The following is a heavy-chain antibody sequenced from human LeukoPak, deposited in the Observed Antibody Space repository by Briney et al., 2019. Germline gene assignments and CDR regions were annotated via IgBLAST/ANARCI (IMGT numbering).Heavy chain of an antibody. CDR3: ARGGRYMSASWYRSVYYYMDV. CDR1: RGSISSFY. J-gene: IGHJ6*03. V-gene: IGHV4-59*12. CDR2: IYYSGST. D-gene: IGHD6-13*01. Sequence: SETLSLTCTVSRGSISSFYWSWIREPAGKGLEWLGYIYYSGSTYYNPSLKSRVTISLGESKNQFSLQLSSVTAADTAVYFCARGGRYMSASWYRSVYYYMDVWGKGTTVTVSS.